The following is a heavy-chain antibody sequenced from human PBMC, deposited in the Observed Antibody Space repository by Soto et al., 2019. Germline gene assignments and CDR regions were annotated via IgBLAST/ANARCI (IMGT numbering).Heavy chain of an antibody. J-gene: IGHJ6*02. CDR3: AKNTVDLSRYYYYGMDV. CDR2: MAYDGSNE. D-gene: IGHD5-12*01. V-gene: IGHV3-30*18. Sequence: PGGSLRLSCAASGFTFSSFGIHWVRQAPGKGLVWVAVMAYDGSNEYYADSVRGRFTISRDNSKSTVYLQMNSLRPEDTAVYYCAKNTVDLSRYYYYGMDVWGQGTTVTVSS. CDR1: GFTFSSFG.